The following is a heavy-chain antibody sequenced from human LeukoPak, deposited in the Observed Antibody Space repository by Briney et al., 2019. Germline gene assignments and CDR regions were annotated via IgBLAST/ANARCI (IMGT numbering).Heavy chain of an antibody. V-gene: IGHV3-23*01. D-gene: IGHD6-19*01. CDR1: GFSLSTYG. J-gene: IGHJ4*02. Sequence: GGSLRLSCAASGFSLSTYGVSWVRQPPGKGLEWVSGITGTGGSTYYADSVKGRFTVPRDTSKNTLYLQVNSLRAEDTAIYYCAKDHGTAVAGFYYWGQGTLVTVSS. CDR3: AKDHGTAVAGFYY. CDR2: ITGTGGST.